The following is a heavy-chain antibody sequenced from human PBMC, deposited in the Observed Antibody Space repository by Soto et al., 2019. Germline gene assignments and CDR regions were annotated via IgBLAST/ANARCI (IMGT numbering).Heavy chain of an antibody. CDR3: AHPRGYGVFDAVDI. D-gene: IGHD4-17*01. J-gene: IGHJ3*02. CDR2: ISSSGDDV. V-gene: IGHV3-23*01. CDR1: GFIFSTYA. Sequence: LRLSCAASGFIFSTYAMNWVRQAPGKGLEWVSAISSSGDDVYYAESVRGRFTISRDNSINTLYLQMRSLRPGDTAVYYCAHPRGYGVFDAVDIWGQGTMVTVSS.